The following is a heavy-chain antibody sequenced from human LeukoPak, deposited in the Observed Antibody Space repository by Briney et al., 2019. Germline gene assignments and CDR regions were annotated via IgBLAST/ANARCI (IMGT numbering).Heavy chain of an antibody. CDR2: IYYSGST. CDR3: ARLGSSAPLYSFDH. Sequence: PSETLSLTCTVSGVSLSSSSYYWGWSRQPPGKGLGWIGNIYYSGSTYYNPSLKSRVTISADTSKNQFSLKLSSVTAAASAMYYCARLGSSAPLYSFDHWGQGTLVTVSS. V-gene: IGHV4-39*01. D-gene: IGHD6-19*01. J-gene: IGHJ4*02. CDR1: GVSLSSSSYY.